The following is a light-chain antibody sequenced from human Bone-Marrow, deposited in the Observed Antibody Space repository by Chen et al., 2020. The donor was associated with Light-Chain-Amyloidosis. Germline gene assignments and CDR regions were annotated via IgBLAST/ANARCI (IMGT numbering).Light chain of an antibody. CDR1: QSIDSW. CDR2: QTS. J-gene: IGKJ1*01. CDR3: QQYHSYSQT. V-gene: IGKV1-5*03. Sequence: DIQMTQSPSTLSASVGDRVTITCRASQSIDSWLAWYQQKPGQAPKLLIYQTSTLKSGVPSRFSGSGSGTEYTLTISSLQPDDFATYYCQQYHSYSQTFCHGTNVEIK.